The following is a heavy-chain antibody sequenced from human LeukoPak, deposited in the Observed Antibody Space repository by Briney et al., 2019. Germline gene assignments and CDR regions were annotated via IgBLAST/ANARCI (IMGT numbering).Heavy chain of an antibody. J-gene: IGHJ4*02. CDR3: ARSTPRAYYDSSGYSC. V-gene: IGHV4-4*02. CDR1: GGSISSSNW. Sequence: SETLSLTCAVSGGSISSSNWWSWIRQPPGKGLEYIGEIYHSGSTNYNPSLKSRVTISVDKSKTQFSLKLNSVTAADTAVYYCARSTPRAYYDSSGYSCWGQGTLVTVSS. D-gene: IGHD3-22*01. CDR2: IYHSGST.